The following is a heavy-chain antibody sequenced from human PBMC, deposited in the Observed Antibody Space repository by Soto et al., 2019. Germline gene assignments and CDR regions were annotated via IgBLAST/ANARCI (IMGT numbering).Heavy chain of an antibody. CDR1: GVGIASCA. V-gene: IGHV1-58*01. Sequence: GVPVEVSCEACGVGIASCAGWWVRQARGQRLEWIGWIVVGSGNTNYAQKFQERVTITRDMSTSTAYMELSSLRSEDTAVYYCAAGPYPSFDYWGQGTLVTVSS. CDR2: IVVGSGNT. CDR3: AAGPYPSFDY. J-gene: IGHJ4*02.